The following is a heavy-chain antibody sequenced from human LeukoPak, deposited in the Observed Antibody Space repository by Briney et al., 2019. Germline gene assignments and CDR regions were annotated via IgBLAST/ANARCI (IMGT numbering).Heavy chain of an antibody. V-gene: IGHV4-59*01. Sequence: SETLSLTCTVSGGSISSYYWSWIRQPPGKGLEWIGYIYYSGSTNYNPSLKSRVTISVDTSKNQFSLKLSSVTAADTAVYYCARDRGIAAAGTLDAFGIWGQGTMVTVSS. CDR2: IYYSGST. J-gene: IGHJ3*02. CDR3: ARDRGIAAAGTLDAFGI. CDR1: GGSISSYY. D-gene: IGHD6-13*01.